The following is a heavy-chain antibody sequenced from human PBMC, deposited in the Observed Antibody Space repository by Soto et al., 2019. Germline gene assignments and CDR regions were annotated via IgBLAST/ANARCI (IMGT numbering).Heavy chain of an antibody. CDR3: ARDSRGFPSYDILTGYYHSDY. D-gene: IGHD3-9*01. V-gene: IGHV1-46*01. J-gene: IGHJ4*02. CDR1: GYTFTSYY. CDR2: INPSGGST. Sequence: ASVKVSCKASGYTFTSYYMHWVRQAPGQGLEWMGIINPSGGSTSYAQKFQGRVTMTRDTSTSTVYMELSSLRSEDTAVYYCARDSRGFPSYDILTGYYHSDYWGQGTLVTVSS.